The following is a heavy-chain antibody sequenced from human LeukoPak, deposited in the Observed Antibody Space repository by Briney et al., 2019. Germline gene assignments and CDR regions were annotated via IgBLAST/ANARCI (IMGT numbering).Heavy chain of an antibody. Sequence: SETLSLTCTVSGGSISSSGYYWGWIRQPPGKGLEGIASIYYSGSTYYNPSLKSRVTISVDTSKNQLSLKLSSLTAADTAVYYCARHEYSGSYYGLSWFNPWGQGTLVTVSS. CDR2: IYYSGST. CDR3: ARHEYSGSYYGLSWFNP. V-gene: IGHV4-39*01. D-gene: IGHD1-26*01. J-gene: IGHJ5*02. CDR1: GGSISSSGYY.